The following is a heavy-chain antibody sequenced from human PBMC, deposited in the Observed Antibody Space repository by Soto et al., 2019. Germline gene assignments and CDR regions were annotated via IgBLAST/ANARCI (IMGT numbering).Heavy chain of an antibody. J-gene: IGHJ4*02. V-gene: IGHV3-48*04. CDR3: ARDPSRYYYGSGTPFYYFDY. CDR1: GFAFSCYA. D-gene: IGHD3-10*01. Sequence: GGSLRLSCAASGFAFSCYAMSWVRQAPGKGLEWVSNISSSSSTIYYADSVKGRFTISRDNAKNTLYLQMNSLRAEDTAVYYCARDPSRYYYGSGTPFYYFDYWGQGTLVTVSS. CDR2: ISSSSSTI.